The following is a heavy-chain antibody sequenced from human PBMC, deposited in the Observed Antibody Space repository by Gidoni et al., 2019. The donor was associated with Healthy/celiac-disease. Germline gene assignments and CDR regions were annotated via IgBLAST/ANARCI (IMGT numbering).Heavy chain of an antibody. V-gene: IGHV4-61*01. CDR1: GGSVSSGSYY. CDR2: IYYSGST. D-gene: IGHD6-13*01. CDR3: ARDQKPGMFDP. J-gene: IGHJ5*02. Sequence: QVQLQESGPGLVKPSETLSLTRTVSGGSVSSGSYYWSWIRQPPGKGLEWIGYIYYSGSTNYNPSLKSRVTISVDTSKNQFSLKLSSVTAADTAVYYCARDQKPGMFDPWGQGTLVTVSS.